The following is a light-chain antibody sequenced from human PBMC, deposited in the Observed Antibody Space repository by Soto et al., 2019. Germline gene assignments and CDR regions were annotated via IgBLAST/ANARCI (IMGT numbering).Light chain of an antibody. CDR3: LQDYSYPLT. CDR1: QGIKND. V-gene: IGKV1-6*01. J-gene: IGKJ1*01. CDR2: AAS. Sequence: AIQMTQSPSSLSASVGDRVTITCRASQGIKNDLGWYQQKPGKAPKLLLYAASSLQSGVPSRFSGRGSGTDFSHPITRIHTSDSPHYYRLQDYSYPLTFRQGAKVDIK.